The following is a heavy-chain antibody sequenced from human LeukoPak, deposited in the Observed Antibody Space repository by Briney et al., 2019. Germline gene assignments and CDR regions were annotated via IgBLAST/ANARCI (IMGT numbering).Heavy chain of an antibody. V-gene: IGHV1-18*01. J-gene: IGHJ5*02. CDR1: GYTFTSYG. Sequence: GASVKVSCRASGYTFTSYGISWVRQAPGQGLEWTGWISAYNGNTNYAQKLQGRVTMTTDTSTSTAYMELRSLRSDDTAVYYCARVNYDFWSGYYISAQDGWFDPWGQGTLVTVSS. CDR3: ARVNYDFWSGYYISAQDGWFDP. CDR2: ISAYNGNT. D-gene: IGHD3-3*01.